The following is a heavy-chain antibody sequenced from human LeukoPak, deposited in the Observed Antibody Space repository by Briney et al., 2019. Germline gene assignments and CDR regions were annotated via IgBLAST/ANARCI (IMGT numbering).Heavy chain of an antibody. CDR2: INHSGST. CDR3: ARGGTWPVRYDY. Sequence: SETLSLTCAVYGESFSGYYWSWIRQPPGKGLERIGEINHSGSTNYNPTLKSRVTISVDTSQNQFSLKMTSVSAADTGVYYCARGGTWPVRYDYWGQGTLVTVSA. CDR1: GESFSGYY. J-gene: IGHJ4*02. V-gene: IGHV4-34*01.